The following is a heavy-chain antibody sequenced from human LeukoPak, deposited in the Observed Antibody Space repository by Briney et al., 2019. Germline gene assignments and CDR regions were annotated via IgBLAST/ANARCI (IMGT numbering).Heavy chain of an antibody. Sequence: ASVKVSCKASGYTFTSYGISWVRQGPGQGLEWMGWISAYNGNTNYAQKLLGRVTMTTDTSTSTAYMELRSLRSDDTAVYYCARGIVVVPAATNWGAFDIWGQGTMVTVSS. CDR2: ISAYNGNT. D-gene: IGHD2-2*01. CDR3: ARGIVVVPAATNWGAFDI. V-gene: IGHV1-18*01. CDR1: GYTFTSYG. J-gene: IGHJ3*02.